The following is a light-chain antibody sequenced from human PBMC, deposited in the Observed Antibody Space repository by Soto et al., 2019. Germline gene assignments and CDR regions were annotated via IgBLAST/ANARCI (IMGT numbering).Light chain of an antibody. J-gene: IGKJ5*01. CDR2: GAS. CDR3: QQSGSSPIT. V-gene: IGKV3-20*01. CDR1: QSVSSSY. Sequence: EIVLTQSPGTLSLSPGERATLSCRASQSVSSSYLAWYQQKPGQAPRLLIYGASSRATGSPDRFSGSESGTAFTLTISRLEPEDFAVYYCQQSGSSPITFGQGTRLEIK.